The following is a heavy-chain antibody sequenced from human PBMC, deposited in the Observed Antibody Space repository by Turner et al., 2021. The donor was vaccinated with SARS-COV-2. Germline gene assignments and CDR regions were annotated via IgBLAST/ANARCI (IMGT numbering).Heavy chain of an antibody. CDR2: ISSSSSYI. J-gene: IGHJ4*02. V-gene: IGHV3-21*01. CDR3: ARWTSYYYDNSGYYPAQFDY. D-gene: IGHD3-22*01. CDR1: GFIFSSNS. Sequence: EVQLVESGGGLVKPGGSLRLSCAASGFIFSSNSMNWVRQAPGKGLEWVSSISSSSSYIYYADSLKGRFTISRDNAKNSLYLQMNSLRAEDTAVYYCARWTSYYYDNSGYYPAQFDYWGQGTLVTVSS.